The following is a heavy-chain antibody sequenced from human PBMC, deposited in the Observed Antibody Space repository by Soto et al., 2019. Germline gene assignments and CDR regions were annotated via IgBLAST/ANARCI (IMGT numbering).Heavy chain of an antibody. J-gene: IGHJ4*02. CDR3: MRDYGHGYFDY. Sequence: EVQLVESGGGLVKPGGSLRLSCAASGITFSNYTMNWVRQAPGKGLEWVSSISSSSSYIYYADSVKGRFTISRDNAKNSLYLQMNSLRAEDTAVYYCMRDYGHGYFDYWGQGTLVTVSS. V-gene: IGHV3-21*01. CDR1: GITFSNYT. D-gene: IGHD3-16*01. CDR2: ISSSSSYI.